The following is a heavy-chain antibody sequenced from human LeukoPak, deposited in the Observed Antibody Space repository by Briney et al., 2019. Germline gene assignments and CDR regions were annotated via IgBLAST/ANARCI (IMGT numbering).Heavy chain of an antibody. D-gene: IGHD2/OR15-2a*01. Sequence: GGSLRLSCAASGFTFSSYSMNWVRQAPGKGLEWVSSIIYAGPYIYYADSVKGRFTISRDNAKNSLYLQMNSLRAEDTAVYYCARERPFCISTTCHPYDFDYWGQGTLVTVSS. V-gene: IGHV3-21*01. CDR1: GFTFSSYS. CDR3: ARERPFCISTTCHPYDFDY. CDR2: IIYAGPYI. J-gene: IGHJ4*02.